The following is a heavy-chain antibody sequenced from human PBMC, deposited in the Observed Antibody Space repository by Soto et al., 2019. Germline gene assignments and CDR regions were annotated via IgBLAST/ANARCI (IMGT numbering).Heavy chain of an antibody. V-gene: IGHV4-61*01. D-gene: IGHD4-4*01. CDR1: GGSVSSGSYY. J-gene: IGHJ6*02. CDR3: ARGSSTVFIIPYGMDV. Sequence: SETLSLTCTVSGGSVSSGSYYWSWIRQPPGKGLEWIGYIYYSGSTNYNPSLKSRVTISVDTSKNQFSLKLSSVTAADTAVYYCARGSSTVFIIPYGMDVWGQGTTVTSP. CDR2: IYYSGST.